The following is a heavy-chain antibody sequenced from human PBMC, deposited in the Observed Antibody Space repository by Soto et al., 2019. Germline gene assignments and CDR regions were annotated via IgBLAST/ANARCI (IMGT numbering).Heavy chain of an antibody. CDR1: GYTFTYYW. V-gene: IGHV5-51*01. CDR3: ARRRGRGFLGP. Sequence: GWALQISCQWSGYTFTYYWIGWVRQMPGKGLEWVGIIWPGDSYTRYSPSFQGPAPISANKSTTPPSRQWSSLRASDPAFYYWARRRGRGFLGPGGRGTLVTVS. CDR2: IWPGDSYT. D-gene: IGHD3-3*01. J-gene: IGHJ2*01.